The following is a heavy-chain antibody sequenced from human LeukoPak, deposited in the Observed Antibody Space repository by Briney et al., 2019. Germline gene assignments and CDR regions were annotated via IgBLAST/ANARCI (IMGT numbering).Heavy chain of an antibody. Sequence: PSETLSLTCTVSGYSISSGYYWGWIRQPPGKGLEWIGSIYHSGSTYYNPSLKSRVTISVDTSKNQFFLKLSSVTAADTAVYYCAGFDSGYYYFDYWGQGTLVTVSS. CDR2: IYHSGST. CDR1: GYSISSGYY. D-gene: IGHD5-12*01. V-gene: IGHV4-38-2*02. CDR3: AGFDSGYYYFDY. J-gene: IGHJ4*02.